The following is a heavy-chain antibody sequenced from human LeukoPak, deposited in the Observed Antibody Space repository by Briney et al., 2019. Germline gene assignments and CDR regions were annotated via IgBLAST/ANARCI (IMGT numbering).Heavy chain of an antibody. D-gene: IGHD1-7*01. CDR1: GFTFSSYS. V-gene: IGHV3-21*01. CDR2: INGESRYI. CDR3: ARDSGNYLDAFDI. J-gene: IGHJ3*02. Sequence: GGSLRLPCAGSGFTFSSYSLNWVRQAPGKGLEWVSSINGESRYIFYTDSVKGRFTISRDNAKNSLYLQMNSLRAEDTAVYYCARDSGNYLDAFDIWGQGTMVIVSS.